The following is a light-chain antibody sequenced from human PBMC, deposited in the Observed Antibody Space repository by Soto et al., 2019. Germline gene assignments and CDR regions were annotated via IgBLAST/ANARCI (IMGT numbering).Light chain of an antibody. J-gene: IGKJ4*01. CDR1: QSVSRH. V-gene: IGKV3-11*01. CDR2: DAS. CDR3: QQYNNWPPLT. Sequence: EVVLTQSPATLSLSPGERATLSCRASQSVSRHLAWYQQKPGQAPRLLILDASDRATGIPARFSGSGSGTNFTLTISSLEPEDFAVYYCQQYNNWPPLTFGGGTKVEIK.